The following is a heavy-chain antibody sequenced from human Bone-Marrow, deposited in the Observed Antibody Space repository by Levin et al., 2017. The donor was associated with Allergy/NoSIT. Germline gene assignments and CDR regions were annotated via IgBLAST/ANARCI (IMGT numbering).Heavy chain of an antibody. J-gene: IGHJ4*02. Sequence: LPGGSLRLSCAASGFTFSSYWMHWVRQAPGKGLVWVSRINSDGSSTSYADSVKGRFTISRDNAKNTLYLQMNSLRAEDTAVYYCARDLVAAARSGIKAPMVRGVITEEGFDYWGQGTQVTVSS. CDR3: ARDLVAAARSGIKAPMVRGVITEEGFDY. V-gene: IGHV3-74*01. CDR2: INSDGSST. CDR1: GFTFSSYW. D-gene: IGHD3-10*01.